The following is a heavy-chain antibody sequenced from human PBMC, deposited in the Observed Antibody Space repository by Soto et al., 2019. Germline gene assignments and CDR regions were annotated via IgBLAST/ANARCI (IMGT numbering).Heavy chain of an antibody. V-gene: IGHV4-61*01. CDR3: ARTMVGARAGYFDY. Sequence: QVQLQESGPGLVKPSETLSLTCTVSGGSVSSGSYYWSWIRQPPGKGLEWIGYIYYSGSTNYNPSLKRRVTISVDTSKNQFSLTLSSVTAADTAVYYCARTMVGARAGYFDYWGRGTLVTVSS. CDR1: GGSVSSGSYY. D-gene: IGHD1-26*01. CDR2: IYYSGST. J-gene: IGHJ4*02.